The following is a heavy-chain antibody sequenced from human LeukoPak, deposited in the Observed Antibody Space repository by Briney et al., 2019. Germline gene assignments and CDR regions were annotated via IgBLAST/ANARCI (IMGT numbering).Heavy chain of an antibody. V-gene: IGHV3-74*01. J-gene: IGHJ4*02. CDR2: INGDGRTT. D-gene: IGHD3-9*01. Sequence: GGSLRLSCAASEFTLSSYWMHWVRQAPGKGLVWVSRINGDGRTTNYADSVKGRFTISRDIAKNTLYLLVNSLRAEDTAVYFCARGNXGYGNFDYWGQGTLVTVSS. CDR3: ARGNXGYGNFDY. CDR1: EFTLSSYW.